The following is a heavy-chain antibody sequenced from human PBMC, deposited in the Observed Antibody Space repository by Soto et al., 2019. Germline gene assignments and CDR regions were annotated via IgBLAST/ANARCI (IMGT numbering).Heavy chain of an antibody. V-gene: IGHV3-23*01. CDR1: SFTFGSHA. D-gene: IGHD1-26*01. CDR2: ISGSGGSK. CDR3: AKAPWYSGRYYFAY. J-gene: IGHJ4*02. Sequence: WVSRSRPTAAFSFTFGSHAFRCLRQAPGKGLEWVSAISGSGGSKYYADSVKGRFTISRDNSKNTLYLQMNSLRAEDTAVYYCAKAPWYSGRYYFAYWGQGSLVTVSS.